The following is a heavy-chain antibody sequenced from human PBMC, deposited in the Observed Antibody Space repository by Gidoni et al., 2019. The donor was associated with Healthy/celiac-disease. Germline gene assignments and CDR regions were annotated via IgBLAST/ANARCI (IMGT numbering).Heavy chain of an antibody. V-gene: IGHV1-69*01. D-gene: IGHD2-8*01. CDR2: IIPIFGTA. Sequence: QVQLVQSGAEVKKPGSSVKVSCKASGGTFRSYAISWVRQAPGQGLEWMGGIIPIFGTANYAQKFQGRVTITADESTSTAYMELSSLRSEDTAVYYCARGDCTNGVCPYYYYYYGMDVWGQGTTVTVSS. CDR1: GGTFRSYA. J-gene: IGHJ6*02. CDR3: ARGDCTNGVCPYYYYYYGMDV.